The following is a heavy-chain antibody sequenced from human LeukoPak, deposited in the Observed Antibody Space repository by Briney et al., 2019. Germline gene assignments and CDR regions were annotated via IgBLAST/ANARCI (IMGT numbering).Heavy chain of an antibody. Sequence: QPGGSLRLSCTASGFTFSSYAMSWVRQAPGKGLEWVSALNGSGGNTYYADSVKGRFTISRDNSKNTLYLQMNSLRAEDTAKYYCAKVASLCTSTSCVRVGFDYWGQGTLVTVSS. CDR2: LNGSGGNT. V-gene: IGHV3-23*01. J-gene: IGHJ4*02. CDR1: GFTFSSYA. CDR3: AKVASLCTSTSCVRVGFDY. D-gene: IGHD2-2*01.